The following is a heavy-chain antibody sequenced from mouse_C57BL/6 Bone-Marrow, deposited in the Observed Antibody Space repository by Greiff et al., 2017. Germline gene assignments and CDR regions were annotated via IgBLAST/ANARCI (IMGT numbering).Heavy chain of an antibody. CDR1: GYTFTSYT. CDR2: INPSSGYT. Sequence: QVQLQQSGAELARPGASVKMSCKASGYTFTSYTMHWVKQRPGQGLEWIGYINPSSGYTKYNQKFNDNAKLTANKSASTAYMQLSSLTSDDSAVYYCARWAYGNYVSWFAYWGQGTLVTVSA. V-gene: IGHV1-4*01. CDR3: ARWAYGNYVSWFAY. J-gene: IGHJ3*01. D-gene: IGHD2-1*01.